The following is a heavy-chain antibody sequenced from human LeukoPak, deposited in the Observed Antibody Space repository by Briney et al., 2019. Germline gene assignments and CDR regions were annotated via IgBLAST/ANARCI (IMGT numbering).Heavy chain of an antibody. Sequence: PGGSLRLSCAASGFTFSGYSMNWVRQAPGKGLEWVSYISSGSSTIYYADSVRGRFTISRDNAKSSLYLQMNSLGAEDTAVYYCARGRADYYFDYWSQGTLVTVSS. CDR1: GFTFSGYS. D-gene: IGHD2-21*02. V-gene: IGHV3-48*01. CDR3: ARGRADYYFDY. CDR2: ISSGSSTI. J-gene: IGHJ4*02.